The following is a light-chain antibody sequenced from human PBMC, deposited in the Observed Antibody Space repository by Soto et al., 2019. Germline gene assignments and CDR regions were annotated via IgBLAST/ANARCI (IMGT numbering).Light chain of an antibody. V-gene: IGLV1-40*01. CDR1: SSNIGAGYD. CDR3: QSYDSSLSGYV. Sequence: QSVLTQPPSVSGAPGQRVTISCTGSSSNIGAGYDVHWYQQLPGTAPKLLIYDNNNRPSGVPDRFSGSKSGTSASLAITGLQAEDEADYYCQSYDSSLSGYVFGTVTKLTVL. J-gene: IGLJ1*01. CDR2: DNN.